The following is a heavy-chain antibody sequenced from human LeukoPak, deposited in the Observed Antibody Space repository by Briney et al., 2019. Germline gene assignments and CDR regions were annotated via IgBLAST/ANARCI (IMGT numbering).Heavy chain of an antibody. D-gene: IGHD3-22*01. V-gene: IGHV4-39*01. CDR1: GGSISSSSYY. CDR3: ARHAGTYYYDSSGYDNAFDI. J-gene: IGHJ3*02. Sequence: PSETLSLTCTVSGGSISSSSYYWGWIRQPPGKGLEWIGSIYYSGSTYYNPSLKSRVTISVDTSKNQFSLKLSSVTPADTAVYYCARHAGTYYYDSSGYDNAFDIWGQGTMVTVSS. CDR2: IYYSGST.